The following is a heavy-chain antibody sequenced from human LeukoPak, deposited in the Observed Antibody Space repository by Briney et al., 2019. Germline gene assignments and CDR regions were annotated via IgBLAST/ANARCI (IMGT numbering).Heavy chain of an antibody. CDR3: ARGARLQPMGEF. V-gene: IGHV3-23*01. CDR1: GFSFSSFG. J-gene: IGHJ4*02. D-gene: IGHD4-11*01. Sequence: GGSLRLSCAASGFSFSSFGMSWVRQAPGRGLQWVSSISGDGRDTFYADSVKGRFTVSRDNSKTTMFLQMNSLRVEDTALYYCARGARLQPMGEFWGQGTLVTVSS. CDR2: ISGDGRDT.